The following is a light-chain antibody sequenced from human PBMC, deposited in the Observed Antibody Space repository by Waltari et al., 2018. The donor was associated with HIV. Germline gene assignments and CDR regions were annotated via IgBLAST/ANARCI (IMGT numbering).Light chain of an antibody. V-gene: IGLV1-40*01. J-gene: IGLJ3*02. CDR2: GNS. CDR1: NSNIGAGYD. CDR3: QSYDSSLSGWV. Sequence: QSVLTQPPSVSGAPGQRVTISCTGSNSNIGAGYDVHWYQQLPGTAPKLLIYGNSNRPSGVPERFSGSKSGTSASLAITGLQAEDEADYYCQSYDSSLSGWVFGGGTKLTVL.